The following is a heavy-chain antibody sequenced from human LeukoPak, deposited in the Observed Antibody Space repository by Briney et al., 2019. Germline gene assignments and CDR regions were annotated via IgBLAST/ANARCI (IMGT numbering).Heavy chain of an antibody. D-gene: IGHD1-14*01. CDR1: GGTFSSYA. Sequence: SVKVACKASGGTFSSYAISWVRQAPGQGLKWMGRIIPILGIANYAQKFQGRVTITADKSTSTAYMELSSLRSEDTAVYYCARSSHQRNWFDPWGQGTLVIVSS. CDR3: ARSSHQRNWFDP. J-gene: IGHJ5*02. V-gene: IGHV1-69*04. CDR2: IIPILGIA.